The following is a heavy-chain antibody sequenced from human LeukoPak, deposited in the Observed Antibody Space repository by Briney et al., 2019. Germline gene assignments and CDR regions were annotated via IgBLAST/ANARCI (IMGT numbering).Heavy chain of an antibody. CDR1: GGSISSYY. Sequence: SETLSLTCTVSGGSISSYYWSWIRQPPGKGLEWIGYIYYSGSTNYNPSLKSRVTISVDTSKNQFSLKLSSVTAADTAVYYCARDPGYCSSTSCRATFDIWGQGTMVTVSS. D-gene: IGHD2-2*03. V-gene: IGHV4-59*12. J-gene: IGHJ3*02. CDR2: IYYSGST. CDR3: ARDPGYCSSTSCRATFDI.